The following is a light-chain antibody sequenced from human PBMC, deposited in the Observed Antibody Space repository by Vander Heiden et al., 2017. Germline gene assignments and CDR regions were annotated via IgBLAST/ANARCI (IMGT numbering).Light chain of an antibody. CDR3: QQDDSTPYT. CDR2: WAS. Sequence: DIVVTPSRDSLAVSLGERATINCKSSQSVLYSSNNKNYLAWYQQKPGQPPKLLIYWASTRESGVPDRFSCSGSGTDFSLTISSLQAENVAVYYCQQDDSTPYTFGQGTKLEIK. CDR1: QSVLYSSNNKNY. V-gene: IGKV4-1*01. J-gene: IGKJ2*01.